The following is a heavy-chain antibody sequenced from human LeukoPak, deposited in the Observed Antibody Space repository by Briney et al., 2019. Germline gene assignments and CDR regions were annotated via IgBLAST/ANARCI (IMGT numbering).Heavy chain of an antibody. V-gene: IGHV3-53*01. J-gene: IGHJ4*02. CDR2: IYSAGDT. Sequence: GGSLRLSCAASGLSVGDKYMSWVRQAPGKGLGWVSLIYSAGDTFYSDSVRGRFTVSRDNSKNTLYLQMNSLRAEDTAFYYCARDSNSFPNFFDLWGQGTLVTVSS. CDR1: GLSVGDKY. CDR3: ARDSNSFPNFFDL. D-gene: IGHD4-23*01.